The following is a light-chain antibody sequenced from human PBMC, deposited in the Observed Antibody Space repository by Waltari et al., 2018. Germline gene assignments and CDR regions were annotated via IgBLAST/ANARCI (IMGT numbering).Light chain of an antibody. V-gene: IGKV3-20*01. CDR1: QSLSRA. CDR2: DAS. Sequence: EIVLTQSPGTLSLSPGERATLSCRASQSLSRALAWYQQKPGQAPRLRIYDASRRATGIPDRFSGSGSGTDFSLTITRLEPEDFAVYYCQHYVRLPATFGQGTKVEIK. J-gene: IGKJ1*01. CDR3: QHYVRLPAT.